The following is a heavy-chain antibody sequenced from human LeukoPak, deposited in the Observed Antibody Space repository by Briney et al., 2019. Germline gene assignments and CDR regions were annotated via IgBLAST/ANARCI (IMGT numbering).Heavy chain of an antibody. D-gene: IGHD2-21*02. V-gene: IGHV1-69*13. CDR2: IIPIFGTA. CDR1: GYTFTSYA. Sequence: ASVKVSCKASGYTFTSYAISWVRQAPGQGLEWMGGIIPIFGTANYAQKFQGRVTITADESTSTAYMELSSLRSEDTAVYYCARDRGYCGGDCFSPSYGMDVWGQGTTVTVSS. J-gene: IGHJ6*02. CDR3: ARDRGYCGGDCFSPSYGMDV.